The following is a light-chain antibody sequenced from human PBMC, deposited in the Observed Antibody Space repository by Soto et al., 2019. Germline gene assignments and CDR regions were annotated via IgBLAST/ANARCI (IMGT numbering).Light chain of an antibody. V-gene: IGKV3-15*01. J-gene: IGKJ2*01. CDR1: QTVRNN. Sequence: EIVLTQSPATLSLSPGERATLSCRASQTVRNNLAWYQQKPGQAPRLLIYDASTRATDIPARFSGSGSGTEFTLTISSLQSEDFALYYCQQYSQWPLYTFGQGTKVDIK. CDR2: DAS. CDR3: QQYSQWPLYT.